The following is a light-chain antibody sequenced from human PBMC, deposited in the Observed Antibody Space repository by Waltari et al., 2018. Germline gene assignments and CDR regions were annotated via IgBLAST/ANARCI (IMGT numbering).Light chain of an antibody. CDR3: AAWYDSLGGPV. CDR1: SSNSGSNY. V-gene: IGLV1-47*01. Sequence: QSVLTQPPSASGTPGQGVTISCSGSSSNSGSNYVCWYQQLPGTTPKLLIDKNGDRHSWVPVRFSGSKSGTSASLAVSGLRSEDEADYYCAAWYDSLGGPVFGGWTKLTVL. J-gene: IGLJ2*01. CDR2: KNG.